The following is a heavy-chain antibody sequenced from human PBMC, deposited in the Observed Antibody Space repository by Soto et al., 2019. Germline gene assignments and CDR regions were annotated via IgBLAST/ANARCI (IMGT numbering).Heavy chain of an antibody. V-gene: IGHV3-21*01. CDR1: GFTFSNYN. J-gene: IGHJ3*02. CDR3: VRESYPAKAFDI. CDR2: IRSRSIDM. D-gene: IGHD2-2*01. Sequence: EVQLVESGGGLVEPGESLRLSCAASGFTFSNYNINWVRQAPGKGLEWVSSIRSRSIDMYYADSGKGRFTISRDDAKNALSLQMNGLRAEDTAVYWFVRESYPAKAFDIWGQGTMVTVSS.